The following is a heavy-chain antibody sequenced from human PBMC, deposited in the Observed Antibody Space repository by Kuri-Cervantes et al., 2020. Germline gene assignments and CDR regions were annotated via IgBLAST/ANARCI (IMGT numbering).Heavy chain of an antibody. CDR3: ASGGYSYGYGDY. V-gene: IGHV4-39*01. Sequence: SETLSLTCTVSGGSISSSSYYLGWIRQPPGKGLEWIGSIYYSGSTYYNPSLKSRVTIYVDTSKNQFSLKLSSVTAADTAVYSCASGGYSYGYGDYWGQGTLVTVSS. J-gene: IGHJ4*02. D-gene: IGHD5-18*01. CDR2: IYYSGST. CDR1: GGSISSSSYY.